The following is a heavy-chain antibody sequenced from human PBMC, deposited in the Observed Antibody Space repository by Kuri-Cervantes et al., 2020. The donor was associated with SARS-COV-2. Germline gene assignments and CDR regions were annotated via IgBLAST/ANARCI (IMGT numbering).Heavy chain of an antibody. D-gene: IGHD4-23*01. J-gene: IGHJ3*02. CDR3: ARDGPTVVTPSDAFDI. CDR1: GGTFSSYT. V-gene: IGHV1-69*06. Sequence: SVKVSCKASGGTFSSYTISWVRQAPGQGLEWMGGIIPIFGTANYAQKFQGRVTITADKSTSTAYMELSSLRSEDTAVYYCARDGPTVVTPSDAFDIWGQGTMVTVSS. CDR2: IIPIFGTA.